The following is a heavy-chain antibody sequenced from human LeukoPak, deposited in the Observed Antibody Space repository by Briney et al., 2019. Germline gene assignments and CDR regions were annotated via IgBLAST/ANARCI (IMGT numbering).Heavy chain of an antibody. Sequence: ASVKVSCKASGGTFSSYAISWVRQAPGQGLEWMGRIIPIFGTANYAQKFQGRVTITTDESTSTAYMELCSLRSEDTAVYYCARGDIVVVPAATYWYFDLWGRGTLVTVSS. CDR3: ARGDIVVVPAATYWYFDL. D-gene: IGHD2-2*01. J-gene: IGHJ2*01. V-gene: IGHV1-69*05. CDR2: IIPIFGTA. CDR1: GGTFSSYA.